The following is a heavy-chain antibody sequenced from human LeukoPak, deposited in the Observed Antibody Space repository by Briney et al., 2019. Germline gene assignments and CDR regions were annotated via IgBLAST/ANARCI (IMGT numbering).Heavy chain of an antibody. V-gene: IGHV3-66*01. Sequence: PGGSLRLSCAASGFTVSSNYMSWVRQAPGKGLEWVSVIYSGGSTYYADSVKGRFTISRDNSKNTVYLQMNSLRAEDTAVYYCARGPGWNYFDYWGQGTLVAVSS. CDR2: IYSGGST. CDR3: ARGPGWNYFDY. D-gene: IGHD2-15*01. J-gene: IGHJ4*02. CDR1: GFTVSSNY.